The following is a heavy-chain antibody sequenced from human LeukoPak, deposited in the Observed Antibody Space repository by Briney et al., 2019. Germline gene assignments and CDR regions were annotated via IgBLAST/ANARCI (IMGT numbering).Heavy chain of an antibody. J-gene: IGHJ4*02. V-gene: IGHV3-33*06. Sequence: GGSLRLSCAASGFTFSSYGMHWVRQAPGKGLEWVAVIWYDGNNRYYAESVKGRFTISRDISKNTLYLQMNSLRAEDTAVYYCAKDRLPLGELSLFDYWGQGTLVTVSS. CDR1: GFTFSSYG. D-gene: IGHD3-16*02. CDR3: AKDRLPLGELSLFDY. CDR2: IWYDGNNR.